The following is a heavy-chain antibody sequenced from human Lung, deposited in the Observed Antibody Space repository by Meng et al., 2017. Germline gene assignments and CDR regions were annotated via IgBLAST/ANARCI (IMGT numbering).Heavy chain of an antibody. CDR1: GFTFSNAW. CDR3: TADASKAAPHYYYGMDI. Sequence: GGSLRLSCAASGFTFSNAWMSWIRQAPGKGLEWVGRIKSKTDGGTTDYAAPVQGRFTSSRYDSKNTLYLQMNSLKNEDAAVYYCTADASKAAPHYYYGMDIWGQGNTVT. CDR2: IKSKTDGGTT. D-gene: IGHD6-25*01. V-gene: IGHV3-15*01. J-gene: IGHJ6*02.